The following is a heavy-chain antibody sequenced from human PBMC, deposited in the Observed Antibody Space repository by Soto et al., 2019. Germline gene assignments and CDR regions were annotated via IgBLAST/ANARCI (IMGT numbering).Heavy chain of an antibody. J-gene: IGHJ4*02. CDR3: ARDMVVGAKDYFDC. Sequence: QVQLVQSGAEVKKPGSSVKVSCKASGGTFSSYAISWVRQAPGQGLEWMGGIIPIFGTANYAQKFQGRVTXXAXEXXSTADVELRSLRSEDTAGYYWARDMVVGAKDYFDCWGQGTLVTVSS. CDR2: IIPIFGTA. CDR1: GGTFSSYA. D-gene: IGHD1-26*01. V-gene: IGHV1-69*12.